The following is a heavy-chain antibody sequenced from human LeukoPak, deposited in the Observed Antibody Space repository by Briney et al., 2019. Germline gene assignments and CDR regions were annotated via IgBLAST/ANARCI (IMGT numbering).Heavy chain of an antibody. Sequence: GGSLRLSCAASGLAFSGYAMSWVRQAPGKGLEWVSGISGSGGSVYYADSVKGRFTISRDNSKNILYLQMKNLRVEHTAVYYSAKHIVAGISYYFEHWGQGIPVTVSS. CDR2: ISGSGGSV. CDR1: GLAFSGYA. D-gene: IGHD6-19*01. V-gene: IGHV3-23*01. CDR3: AKHIVAGISYYFEH. J-gene: IGHJ4*02.